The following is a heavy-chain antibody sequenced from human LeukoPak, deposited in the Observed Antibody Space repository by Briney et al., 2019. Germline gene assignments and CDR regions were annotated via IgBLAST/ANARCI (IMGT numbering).Heavy chain of an antibody. V-gene: IGHV1-2*06. CDR1: GCTFTGYH. CDR2: IYSNSGGT. Sequence: ASVKVSCKAFGCTFTGYHIHWVRQAPGQGLEWMGRIYSNSGGTNYAQKFQGRVTMTRDTSISTAYMELSRLRSDDTAVYYCARDRSDAFDFWGQGTMVTVSS. CDR3: ARDRSDAFDF. J-gene: IGHJ3*01.